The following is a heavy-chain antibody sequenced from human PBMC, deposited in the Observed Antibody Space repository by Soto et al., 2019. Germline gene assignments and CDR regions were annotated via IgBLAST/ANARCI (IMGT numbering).Heavy chain of an antibody. CDR2: ISYDGSNK. CDR1: GFTFSSYG. Sequence: GGSMRLSCAASGFTFSSYGMHWVRQAPGKGLEWVAVISYDGSNKYYADSVKGRFTISRDNSKNTLYLQMNSLRAEDTVVYYCAKVGIPTVPHFDYWGQGTLVTVSS. CDR3: AKVGIPTVPHFDY. J-gene: IGHJ4*02. D-gene: IGHD4-17*01. V-gene: IGHV3-30*18.